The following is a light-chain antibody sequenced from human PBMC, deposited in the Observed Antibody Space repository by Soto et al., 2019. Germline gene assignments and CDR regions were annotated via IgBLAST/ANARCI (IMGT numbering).Light chain of an antibody. Sequence: DIQMTQSPSSLSASVGDRVTITCRASQSISSYLNWYQQKPGKAPNFLIYAASNLQSGVPSRFSGSGSGTEFTLTISILQPEDFATYYCQQSYSTLSFGPGTKVDIK. CDR2: AAS. CDR3: QQSYSTLS. CDR1: QSISSY. J-gene: IGKJ3*01. V-gene: IGKV1-39*01.